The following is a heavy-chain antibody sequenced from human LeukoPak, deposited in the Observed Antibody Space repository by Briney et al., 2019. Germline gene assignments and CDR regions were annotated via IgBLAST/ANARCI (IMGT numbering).Heavy chain of an antibody. D-gene: IGHD6-6*01. CDR1: GGSISSGSYY. V-gene: IGHV4-61*02. CDR2: IYTSGST. J-gene: IGHJ4*02. Sequence: PSETLSLTCTVSGGSISSGSYYWSWIRQPAGKGLEWIGRIYTSGSTNYNPSLKSRVTISVDTSKDQFSLKLSSVTAADTAVYYCATYSSSSGRAYWGQGTLVTVSS. CDR3: ATYSSSSGRAY.